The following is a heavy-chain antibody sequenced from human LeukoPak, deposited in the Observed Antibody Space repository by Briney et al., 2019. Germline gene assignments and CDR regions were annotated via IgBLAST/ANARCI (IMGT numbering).Heavy chain of an antibody. CDR1: GFTFSDHY. V-gene: IGHV3-72*01. Sequence: GGSLRLSCATSGFTFSDHYMDWVRQAPGKGLEWVGRTRNKANSYTTEYAASVKGRFTVSRDDSKNSLYLQMNSLKTEDTAVYYCTRALGGSYHGGFDYWGQGTLVTVSS. J-gene: IGHJ4*02. D-gene: IGHD1-26*01. CDR2: TRNKANSYTT. CDR3: TRALGGSYHGGFDY.